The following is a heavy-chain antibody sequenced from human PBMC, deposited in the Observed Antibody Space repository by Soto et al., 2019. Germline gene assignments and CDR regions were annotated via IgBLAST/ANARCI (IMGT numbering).Heavy chain of an antibody. J-gene: IGHJ4*02. CDR2: IYYSGST. CDR3: ARGARSWYYYDSSGYSRPFDY. Sequence: PSETLSLTCTVSGGSISSSYWSWIRQPPGKGLEWIGHIYYSGSTNYNPSLKSRVTISVDTSKNQFSLKLSSVTAADTAVYYCARGARSWYYYDSSGYSRPFDYWGQGTLVTVSS. CDR1: GGSISSSY. V-gene: IGHV4-59*12. D-gene: IGHD3-22*01.